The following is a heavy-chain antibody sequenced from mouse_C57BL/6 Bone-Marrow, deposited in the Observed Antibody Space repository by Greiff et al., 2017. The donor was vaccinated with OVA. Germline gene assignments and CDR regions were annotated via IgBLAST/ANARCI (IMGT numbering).Heavy chain of an antibody. CDR3: AREGKHYSNLYWYFDV. CDR1: GYTFTDYN. D-gene: IGHD2-5*01. J-gene: IGHJ1*03. V-gene: IGHV1-18*01. Sequence: EVQLQQSGPELVKPGASVKIPCKASGYTFTDYNMDWVKQSHGKSLEWIGDINPNNGGTIYNQKFKGKATLTVDKSSSTAYMELRSLTSEDTAVYYCAREGKHYSNLYWYFDVWGTGTTVTVS. CDR2: INPNNGGT.